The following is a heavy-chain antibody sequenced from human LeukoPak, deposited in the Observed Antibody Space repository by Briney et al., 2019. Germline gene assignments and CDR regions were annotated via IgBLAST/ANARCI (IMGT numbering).Heavy chain of an antibody. CDR1: GYTFTSYY. CDR2: INPNSGGT. J-gene: IGHJ4*02. Sequence: ASVKVSCKASGYTFTSYYMHWVRQAPGQGLEWMGRINPNSGGTNYAQKFQGRVTMTRDTSISTAYMELSRLRSDDTAVYYCARDPVAGRWRFDYWGQGTLVTVSS. V-gene: IGHV1-2*06. D-gene: IGHD6-19*01. CDR3: ARDPVAGRWRFDY.